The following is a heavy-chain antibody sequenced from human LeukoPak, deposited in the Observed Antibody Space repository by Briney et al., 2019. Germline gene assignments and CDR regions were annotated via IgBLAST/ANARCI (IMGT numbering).Heavy chain of an antibody. V-gene: IGHV3-7*01. Sequence: GGSLRLSCVASGFTFTNYWMNWVRQAPGKGLEWVASIKQDGSQKSYVDSVKGRFTISRDNAKNSLSLQMDSLRAEDTAVYYCAKDLPLSGSYIDYWGQGTLVTVSS. CDR1: GFTFTNYW. CDR3: AKDLPLSGSYIDY. D-gene: IGHD1-26*01. CDR2: IKQDGSQK. J-gene: IGHJ4*02.